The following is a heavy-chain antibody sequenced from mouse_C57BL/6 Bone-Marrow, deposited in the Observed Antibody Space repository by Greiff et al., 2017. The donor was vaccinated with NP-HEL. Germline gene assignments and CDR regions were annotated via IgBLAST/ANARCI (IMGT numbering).Heavy chain of an antibody. Sequence: VQLQQSGAELVRPGASVTLSCKASGYTFTDYEMHWVKQTPVHGLEWIGAIDPETGGTAYNQKFKGKAILTADKSSSTAYMELRSLTSEDSAVYYGTGWLLRRNAMDYWGQGTSVTVSS. V-gene: IGHV1-15*01. CDR1: GYTFTDYE. D-gene: IGHD2-3*01. J-gene: IGHJ4*01. CDR2: IDPETGGT. CDR3: TGWLLRRNAMDY.